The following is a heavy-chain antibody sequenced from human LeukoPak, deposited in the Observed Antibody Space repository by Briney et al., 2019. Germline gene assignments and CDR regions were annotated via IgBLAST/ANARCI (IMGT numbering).Heavy chain of an antibody. J-gene: IGHJ4*02. CDR2: VSYTGTT. CDR1: GGSISSYY. D-gene: IGHD6-13*01. Sequence: SETLSLTCSVSGGSISSYYWSWIRQPPGRGQEWIGYVSYTGTTNYNSSLKSRVTISLDRSKNQFSLKLSSVTAADTAVYYCAREAYSSSFFYFDYWGQGTLVTVSS. V-gene: IGHV4-59*01. CDR3: AREAYSSSFFYFDY.